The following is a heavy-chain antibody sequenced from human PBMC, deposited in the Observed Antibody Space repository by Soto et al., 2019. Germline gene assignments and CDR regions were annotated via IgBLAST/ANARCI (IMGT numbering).Heavy chain of an antibody. D-gene: IGHD4-4*01. CDR1: GGSISSGVYY. CDR2: IYYSGST. J-gene: IGHJ6*02. V-gene: IGHV4-31*03. Sequence: PSETLSLTCTVSGGSISSGVYYWIWIRQHPGKGLEWIGYIYYSGSTYYNPSLKSRVTISVDTSKNQFSLKLSSVTAADTAVYYCARGDTVSGMDVWGQGTTVTVSS. CDR3: ARGDTVSGMDV.